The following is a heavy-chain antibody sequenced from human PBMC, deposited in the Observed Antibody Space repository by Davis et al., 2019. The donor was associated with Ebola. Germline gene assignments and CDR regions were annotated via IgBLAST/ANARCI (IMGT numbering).Heavy chain of an antibody. Sequence: ASVKVSCKASGYTFTNFAINWVRQAPGQRLEWMGWINAGNDNTKYSQKFQGRVTITRDTSASTAYMELSSLRSEDTAVYYCARDLEVSVTPWGQGTLVTVSS. CDR3: ARDLEVSVTP. CDR2: INAGNDNT. J-gene: IGHJ5*02. D-gene: IGHD3-16*02. CDR1: GYTFTNFA. V-gene: IGHV1-3*01.